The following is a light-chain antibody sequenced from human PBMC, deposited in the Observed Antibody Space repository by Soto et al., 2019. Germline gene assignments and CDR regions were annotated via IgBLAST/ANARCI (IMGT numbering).Light chain of an antibody. CDR1: QTISSW. J-gene: IGKJ1*01. V-gene: IGKV1-5*03. Sequence: DTQMTQSPSTLSGSVGDRVTITCRASQTISSWLAWYQQKPGKAPKLLIYKASTLKSGVPSRFSGSGSGTEFTLTLSSLQPDDFATYYCQHYNSYSEAFGQGTKVELK. CDR2: KAS. CDR3: QHYNSYSEA.